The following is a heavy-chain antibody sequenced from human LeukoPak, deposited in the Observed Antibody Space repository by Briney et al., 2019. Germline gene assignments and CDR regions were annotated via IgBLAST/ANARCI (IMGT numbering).Heavy chain of an antibody. Sequence: GGSLRLSCAASGFTFSSYWMHWVRQAPGKGLVWVSRINSDGSSTSYADSVKGRFTISRDNAKNTLYLQMNSLRAEDTAVYYYARGSFWSGPQYFQHWGQGTLVPVSS. CDR2: INSDGSST. CDR3: ARGSFWSGPQYFQH. CDR1: GFTFSSYW. V-gene: IGHV3-74*01. D-gene: IGHD3-3*01. J-gene: IGHJ1*01.